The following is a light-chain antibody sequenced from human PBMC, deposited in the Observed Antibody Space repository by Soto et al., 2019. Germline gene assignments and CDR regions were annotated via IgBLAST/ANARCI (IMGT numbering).Light chain of an antibody. J-gene: IGKJ4*01. CDR3: QQYNNWPLT. V-gene: IGKV3D-15*01. Sequence: EIVLAQSPGTLSLPPGERATLSCRASQSIGGRKVAWFQQKPGQAPRLLIYGASSRGSGIPDRFSGGGSGTEFTLTISSLQSEDFALYYCQQYNNWPLTFGGGTKVDI. CDR2: GAS. CDR1: QSIGGRK.